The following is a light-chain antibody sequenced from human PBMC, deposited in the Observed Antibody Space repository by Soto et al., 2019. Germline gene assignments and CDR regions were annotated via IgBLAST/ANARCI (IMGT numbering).Light chain of an antibody. V-gene: IGKV3-20*01. Sequence: EIVMTQSPATLSVSPGERATLSCRASQSVSSKYLAWYQQKPGRAPRVLIYGTSIRASGVPERFSGGGSGTDFTLTITRLEPEDFAVYYCQQYGSSLFTFGPGTKVDI. CDR2: GTS. J-gene: IGKJ3*01. CDR1: QSVSSKY. CDR3: QQYGSSLFT.